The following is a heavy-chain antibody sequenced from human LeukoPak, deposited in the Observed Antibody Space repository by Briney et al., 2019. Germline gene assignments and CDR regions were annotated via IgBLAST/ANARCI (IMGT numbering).Heavy chain of an antibody. Sequence: KPGGSLSLSCAASGFTFSDYYMSWIRQAPGKGLEWGSYISSSGSTIYYADSVKGRFTISRDNAKNSLYLQMNSLRAEDTAVYYCASLPDTVTTIFFDYWGQGTLVTVSS. CDR1: GFTFSDYY. CDR2: ISSSGSTI. D-gene: IGHD4-17*01. V-gene: IGHV3-11*04. CDR3: ASLPDTVTTIFFDY. J-gene: IGHJ4*02.